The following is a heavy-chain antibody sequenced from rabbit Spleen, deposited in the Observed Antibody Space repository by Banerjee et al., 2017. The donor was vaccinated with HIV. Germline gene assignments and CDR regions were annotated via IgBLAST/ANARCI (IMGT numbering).Heavy chain of an antibody. CDR1: GFSFSNSYW. Sequence: QEQLEESGGDLVKPGASLTLTCTASGFSFSNSYWICWVRQAPGKGLEWIACISTGGNTYYATWAKGRFTITKTSSTTVTLQMTSLTAADTATYFCARRDGHSTYALWGPGTLVTVS. CDR2: ISTGGNT. V-gene: IGHV1S45*01. J-gene: IGHJ4*01. CDR3: ARRDGHSTYAL. D-gene: IGHD2-1*01.